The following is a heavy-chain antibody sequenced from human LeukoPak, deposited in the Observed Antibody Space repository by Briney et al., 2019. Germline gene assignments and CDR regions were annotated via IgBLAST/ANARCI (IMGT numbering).Heavy chain of an antibody. CDR2: INPNSGGT. CDR3: AISDFWSGYYYFDY. CDR1: GYTFTGYY. V-gene: IGHV1-2*02. J-gene: IGHJ4*02. D-gene: IGHD3-3*01. Sequence: ASVKVSCKASGYTFTGYYMHWVRQAPGQGLEWMGWINPNSGGTNYAQKFQGRVTMTRDTSISTAYMELSRLRSDDTAAYYCAISDFWSGYYYFDYWGQGTLVTVSS.